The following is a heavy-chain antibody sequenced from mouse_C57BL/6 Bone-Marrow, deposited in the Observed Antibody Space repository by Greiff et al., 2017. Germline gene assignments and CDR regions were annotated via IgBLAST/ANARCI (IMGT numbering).Heavy chain of an antibody. V-gene: IGHV1-81*01. Sequence: VQGVESGAELARPGASVKLSCKASGYTFTSYGISWVKQRTGQGLEWIGEIYPRSGNTYYNEKFKGKATLTADKSSSTAYMGLRSLTSEDSAVYFCARYYSNCPWFAYGGQGTVVTVSA. J-gene: IGHJ3*01. CDR3: ARYYSNCPWFAY. D-gene: IGHD2-5*01. CDR2: IYPRSGNT. CDR1: GYTFTSYG.